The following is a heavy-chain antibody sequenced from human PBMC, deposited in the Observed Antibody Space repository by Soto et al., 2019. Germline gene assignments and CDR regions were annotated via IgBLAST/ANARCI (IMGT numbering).Heavy chain of an antibody. D-gene: IGHD5-18*01. Sequence: QVQLVQSGAEVKKPGSSVKVSCKASVGTFSSYAISWVRQAPGQGLEWMGGIIPIFGTANYAQKFQGRVTITADESTSTAYMELSSLRSEDTAVYYCARGGRRRTWIQLWSLPYYYYGMEVWGQGTTVTVSS. CDR2: IIPIFGTA. J-gene: IGHJ6*02. CDR3: ARGGRRRTWIQLWSLPYYYYGMEV. V-gene: IGHV1-69*01. CDR1: VGTFSSYA.